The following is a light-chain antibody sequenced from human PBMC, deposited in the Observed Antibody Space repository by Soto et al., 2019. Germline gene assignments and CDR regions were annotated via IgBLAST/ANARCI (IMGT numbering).Light chain of an antibody. CDR3: FSYAGTYTFYV. V-gene: IGLV2-11*01. CDR2: DVT. Sequence: QSVLTQPRSVSGSPGQSVTISCTGTSSDIGGYYYISWYQHHPGKAPKLMIYDVTKRPSGVPDRFSASKSGITASLTISGLQAEDEADYYCFSYAGTYTFYVFGTGTKVTVL. J-gene: IGLJ1*01. CDR1: SSDIGGYYY.